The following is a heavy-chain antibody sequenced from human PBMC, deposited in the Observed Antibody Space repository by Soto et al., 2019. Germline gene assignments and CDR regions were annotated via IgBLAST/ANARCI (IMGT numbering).Heavy chain of an antibody. CDR3: ARDPGYDSRPIDY. CDR1: GFTFSSYG. Sequence: QVQLVESGGGVVQPGRSLRLSCAASGFTFSSYGMHWVRQAPGKGLEWVAVIWYDGSNKYYADSVKGRFTISRDNSKNTLSLQMNSLRAEDTAVYYCARDPGYDSRPIDYWGQGTLVTVSS. D-gene: IGHD3-22*01. V-gene: IGHV3-33*01. J-gene: IGHJ4*02. CDR2: IWYDGSNK.